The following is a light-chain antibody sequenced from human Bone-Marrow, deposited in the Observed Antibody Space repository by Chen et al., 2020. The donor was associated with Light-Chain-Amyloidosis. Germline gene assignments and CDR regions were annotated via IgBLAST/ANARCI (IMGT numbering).Light chain of an antibody. J-gene: IGLJ3*02. V-gene: IGLV3-21*02. Sequence: SYVLTQPSSVSVAPGQTATIACGGNNIGSTSVHWYQQTPGQAPLLVVYDDSDRPSGIPERLSGSNSGTTATLPISRVEAGDAADYYCQVWDRSSDRPVFGGGTKLTVL. CDR1: NIGSTS. CDR2: DDS. CDR3: QVWDRSSDRPV.